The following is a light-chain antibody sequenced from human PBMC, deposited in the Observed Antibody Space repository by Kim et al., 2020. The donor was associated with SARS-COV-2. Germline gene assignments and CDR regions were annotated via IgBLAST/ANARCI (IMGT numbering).Light chain of an antibody. CDR3: QQYGVSPSLT. CDR1: QCVTRNN. V-gene: IGKV3-20*01. Sequence: PGDGATLSCRASQCVTRNNFAWYQQRPGQAPSLLIYAASRRAAGIPARFSGSGSGADFTLTISRLEPEDFAVYYCQQYGVSPSLTFGQGTRLEIK. CDR2: AAS. J-gene: IGKJ5*01.